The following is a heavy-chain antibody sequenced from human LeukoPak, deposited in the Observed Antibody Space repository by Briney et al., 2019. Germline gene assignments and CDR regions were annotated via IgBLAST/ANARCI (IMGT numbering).Heavy chain of an antibody. CDR2: IYPGDSDT. J-gene: IGHJ4*02. Sequence: GESLKISCKGSGYTLSSYWIAWVRQMPGKGLEWMGIIYPGDSDTRYSPSFQGQVTIPADKSISTAYLQWSSLKASDTAMYYCARHYGRPFDYWGQGTLVTVSS. V-gene: IGHV5-51*01. CDR1: GYTLSSYW. D-gene: IGHD3-10*01. CDR3: ARHYGRPFDY.